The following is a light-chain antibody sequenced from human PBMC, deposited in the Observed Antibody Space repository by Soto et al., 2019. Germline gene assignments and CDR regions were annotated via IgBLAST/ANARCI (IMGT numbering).Light chain of an antibody. V-gene: IGKV1-12*01. Sequence: DIHMTQSPSSVSASVGDRVTINCRASQGISIWLAWYQQKPGKAPNLLMHATSILQSGVPSRFSGSGSGTEFTLNISSLQPEDFGTYYCLQTDSFPWTFGQGTKVEIK. CDR1: QGISIW. J-gene: IGKJ1*01. CDR3: LQTDSFPWT. CDR2: ATS.